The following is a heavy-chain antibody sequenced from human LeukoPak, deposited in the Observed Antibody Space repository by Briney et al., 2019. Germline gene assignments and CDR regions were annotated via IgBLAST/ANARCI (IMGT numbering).Heavy chain of an antibody. CDR2: INPSGGST. Sequence: ASVKVSCKASGYTFINYYVHWVRQAPGQGLQWLGMINPSGGSTVYAQMLQGRLTMTTDMSTRTVYMELNSLTAEETAVYYCARGRTTQSYASSGFYPRDYWGQGTLVTVSS. V-gene: IGHV1-46*01. CDR1: GYTFINYY. CDR3: ARGRTTQSYASSGFYPRDY. D-gene: IGHD3-22*01. J-gene: IGHJ4*02.